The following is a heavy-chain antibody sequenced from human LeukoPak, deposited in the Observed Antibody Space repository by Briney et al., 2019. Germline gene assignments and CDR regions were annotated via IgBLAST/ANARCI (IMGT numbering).Heavy chain of an antibody. J-gene: IGHJ5*02. CDR2: TYYRSTWYN. CDR1: GDSVSSNSAA. V-gene: IGHV6-1*01. CDR3: ARRLTQYDCFDP. Sequence: SQTLSLTRAISGDSVSSNSAAWNWIRQSPSRGLEWLGRTYYRSTWYNDYAVSVRGRITVNPDTSKNQFSLHLNSVTPEDTAVYYCARRLTQYDCFDPWGQGILVTVSS. D-gene: IGHD2-2*01.